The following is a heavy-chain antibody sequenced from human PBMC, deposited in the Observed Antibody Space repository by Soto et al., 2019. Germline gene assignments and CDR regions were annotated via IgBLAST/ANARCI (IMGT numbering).Heavy chain of an antibody. CDR3: ARAYCSGGSCYSGDLFDY. V-gene: IGHV3-21*01. CDR1: GFTFSSYS. J-gene: IGHJ4*02. Sequence: GGSLRLSCAASGFTFSSYSLNWVRQAPGKGLEWVSSISSSTYIYYADSLRGRFTISRDNAKKSLYLQMNSLRAEDTAVYYCARAYCSGGSCYSGDLFDYWGQGTLVTVSS. D-gene: IGHD2-15*01. CDR2: ISSSTYI.